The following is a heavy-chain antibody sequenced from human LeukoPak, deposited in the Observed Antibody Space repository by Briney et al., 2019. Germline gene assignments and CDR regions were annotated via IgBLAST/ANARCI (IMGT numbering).Heavy chain of an antibody. CDR1: GFTFSSYA. Sequence: GGFLRLSCAASGFTFSSYAMHWVRQAPGKGLEWVAVISYDGSNKYYADSVKGRFTISRDNSKNTLYLQMNSLRAEDTAVYYCARDSVVFGSWYGAFDIWGQGTMVTVSS. V-gene: IGHV3-30*04. D-gene: IGHD6-13*01. CDR2: ISYDGSNK. CDR3: ARDSVVFGSWYGAFDI. J-gene: IGHJ3*02.